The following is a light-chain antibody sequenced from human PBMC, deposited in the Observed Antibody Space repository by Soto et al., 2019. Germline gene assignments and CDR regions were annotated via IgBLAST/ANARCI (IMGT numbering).Light chain of an antibody. CDR3: QQYKKWPPLT. J-gene: IGKJ4*01. Sequence: EIVMTQSTATLSVSPGETATLSCRASQSVAFHLAWYQQKPGQGPRLLIYGAFTRATGIPARFSGSGSGTEFTLTISSRQSEDFAVYYCQQYKKWPPLTFGGGTKVEIK. CDR2: GAF. V-gene: IGKV3-15*01. CDR1: QSVAFH.